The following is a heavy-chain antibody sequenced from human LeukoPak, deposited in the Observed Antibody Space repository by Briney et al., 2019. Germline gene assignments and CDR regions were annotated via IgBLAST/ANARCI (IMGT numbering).Heavy chain of an antibody. D-gene: IGHD6-19*01. CDR2: INHKSGAT. V-gene: IGHV1-2*02. CDR1: RYTLRRYY. CDR3: ARDLSDSSGWPGSSYLDV. J-gene: IGHJ6*03. Sequence: ASVKVSRKASRYTLRRYYMDWVRQAPGQGLECLGWINHKSGATHYAQKFQGRVTMARDTSLNTAYLELSRLQSDDTAVYYCARDLSDSSGWPGSSYLDVWGTGTTVTVSS.